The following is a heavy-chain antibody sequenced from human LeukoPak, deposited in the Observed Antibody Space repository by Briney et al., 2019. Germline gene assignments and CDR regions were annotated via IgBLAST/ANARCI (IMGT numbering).Heavy chain of an antibody. CDR3: AELGITMIGGV. V-gene: IGHV3-48*03. CDR1: GFTFSSYE. J-gene: IGHJ6*04. CDR2: ISSSGSTI. Sequence: VQPGGSLRLSCAASGFTFSSYEMNWVRQAPGKGLEGASYISSSGSTIYYAESVKGRFTISRDNAKNSLYLQMNSLRAEDTAVYYCAELGITMIGGVWGKGTTVTISS. D-gene: IGHD3-10*02.